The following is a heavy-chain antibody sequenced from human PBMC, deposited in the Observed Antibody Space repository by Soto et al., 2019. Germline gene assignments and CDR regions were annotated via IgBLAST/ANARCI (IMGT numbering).Heavy chain of an antibody. D-gene: IGHD3-10*01. CDR3: AVSMVRGVIMHYYGMDV. CDR2: TYYRSKWYN. Sequence: SQTLSLTCAISVDIVSSNSAAWNCIRQSPSRGLEWLGRTYYRSKWYNDYAVSVKSRITINPDTSKNQFSLQLNSVTPEDTAVYYCAVSMVRGVIMHYYGMDVWGQGTTVTVSS. J-gene: IGHJ6*02. V-gene: IGHV6-1*01. CDR1: VDIVSSNSAA.